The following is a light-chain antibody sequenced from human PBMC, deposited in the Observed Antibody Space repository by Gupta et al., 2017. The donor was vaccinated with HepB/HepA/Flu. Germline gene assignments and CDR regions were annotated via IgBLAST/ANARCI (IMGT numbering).Light chain of an antibody. Sequence: DIQLTQSPSFLSASVGDRVTITCRASQDISSYLAWYQQKPGKAPKLLIYAASTLQSGVPSRFSGSGSGTEFTLTISSLQPEDFATYYCQQLNSDPLTFGGGTNVEIK. V-gene: IGKV1-9*01. J-gene: IGKJ4*01. CDR1: QDISSY. CDR3: QQLNSDPLT. CDR2: AAS.